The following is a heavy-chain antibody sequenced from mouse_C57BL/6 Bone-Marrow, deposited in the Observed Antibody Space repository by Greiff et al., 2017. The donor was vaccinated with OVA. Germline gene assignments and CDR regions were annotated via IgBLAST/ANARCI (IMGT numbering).Heavy chain of an antibody. Sequence: EVQLQQSGAELVRPGASVKLSCTASGFNIKDYYMHWVKQRPEQGLEWIGRIDPEDGDTEYAPKFQGKATMTADTSSNTAYLQLSSLTSEDTAAYYCTTGYGSSYAMDYWGQGTSVTVSS. V-gene: IGHV14-1*01. CDR2: IDPEDGDT. CDR1: GFNIKDYY. J-gene: IGHJ4*01. D-gene: IGHD1-1*01. CDR3: TTGYGSSYAMDY.